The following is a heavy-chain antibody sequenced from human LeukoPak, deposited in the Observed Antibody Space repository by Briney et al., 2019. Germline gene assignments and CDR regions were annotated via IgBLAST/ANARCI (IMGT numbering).Heavy chain of an antibody. CDR2: IIPIFGTA. Sequence: SVKVSCKASGGTFSSYAISWVRQAPGQGLEWMGGIIPIFGTANYAQKFQGRVTITADESTSTAYMELSSLRSEDTAVYYCARWYNWNYVAYFDYWGQGTLVTVPS. CDR3: ARWYNWNYVAYFDY. D-gene: IGHD1-7*01. J-gene: IGHJ4*02. V-gene: IGHV1-69*01. CDR1: GGTFSSYA.